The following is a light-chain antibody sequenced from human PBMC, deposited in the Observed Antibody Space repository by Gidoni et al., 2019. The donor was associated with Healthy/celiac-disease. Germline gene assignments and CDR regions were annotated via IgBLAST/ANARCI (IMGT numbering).Light chain of an antibody. Sequence: DIVMTQSPLSLPVTPGEPASISCKSSQSLLHSNGYNYLYWYLQKPGQSPQLLIYLGSNRASGVPDRFSGRGSGKDFPLKISRVEAEDVGVYYFMQALQTSITFGQGTRLEIK. CDR2: LGS. J-gene: IGKJ5*01. CDR3: MQALQTSIT. CDR1: QSLLHSNGYNY. V-gene: IGKV2-28*01.